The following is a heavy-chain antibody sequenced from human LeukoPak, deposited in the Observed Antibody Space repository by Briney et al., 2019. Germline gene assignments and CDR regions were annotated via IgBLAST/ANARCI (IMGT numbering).Heavy chain of an antibody. D-gene: IGHD6-13*01. Sequence: GESLKISCKGSGYSFTSYWIGWVRQMPGKDLEWMGIIYPGDSDTRYSPSFQGQVTISADKSISTAYLQWSSLKASDTAMYYCARPPSPYSSSSDAFDIWGQGTMVTVSS. CDR2: IYPGDSDT. J-gene: IGHJ3*02. CDR1: GYSFTSYW. V-gene: IGHV5-51*01. CDR3: ARPPSPYSSSSDAFDI.